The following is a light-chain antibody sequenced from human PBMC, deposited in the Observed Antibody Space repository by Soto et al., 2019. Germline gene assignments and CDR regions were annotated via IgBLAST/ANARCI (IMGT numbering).Light chain of an antibody. V-gene: IGKV3-20*01. CDR3: QQLAT. CDR1: QSVRSNY. J-gene: IGKJ1*01. CDR2: GAS. Sequence: EIVLTQSPGTLSLSPGERTTLSCRASQSVRSNYLAWYQQKPGQAPRLLIYGASIRATGVPDRFTGSGSGTDFTLTISRLEPEDFAVYYCQQLATFGQGTKVEI.